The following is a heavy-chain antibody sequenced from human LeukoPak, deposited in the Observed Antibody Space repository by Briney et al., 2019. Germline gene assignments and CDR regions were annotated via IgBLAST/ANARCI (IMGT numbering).Heavy chain of an antibody. J-gene: IGHJ6*02. CDR1: GGSISSYY. CDR2: IYYSGST. V-gene: IGHV4-59*12. Sequence: SETLSLTCTVSGGSISSYYWSWIRQPPGKGLEWIGYIYYSGSTNYNPSLKSRVTISVDKSKNQFSLKLSSVTAADTAVYYCARGRRAPLGMDVWGQGTTVTVSS. CDR3: ARGRRAPLGMDV.